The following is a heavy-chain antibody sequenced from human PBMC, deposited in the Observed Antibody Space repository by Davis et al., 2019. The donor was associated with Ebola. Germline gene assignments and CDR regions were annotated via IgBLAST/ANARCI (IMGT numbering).Heavy chain of an antibody. Sequence: SETLSLTCTVSGGSISGYYWSWIRQPPGKGLEWIGYVYSSGGTEYTPSLKSRVTISVDTSKSQFSLKLSAVTAADTAVYYCARTDRFCSGGSCYSGDDFDYWGQGILVTVSS. D-gene: IGHD2-15*01. CDR1: GGSISGYY. J-gene: IGHJ4*02. V-gene: IGHV4-59*13. CDR2: VYSSGGT. CDR3: ARTDRFCSGGSCYSGDDFDY.